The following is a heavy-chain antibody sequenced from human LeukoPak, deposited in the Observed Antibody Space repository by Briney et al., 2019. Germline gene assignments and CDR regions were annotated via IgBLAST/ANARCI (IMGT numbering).Heavy chain of an antibody. V-gene: IGHV3-23*01. J-gene: IGHJ4*02. CDR2: ISGSGGST. D-gene: IGHD3-22*01. CDR1: GFPFSSYA. Sequence: GGSLRLSCAASGFPFSSYAMSWVRQAPGKGLEWVSAISGSGGSTYYADSVKGRFTISRDNSKNTLYLQMNSLRAEDTAVYYCAKETTMIVVVTPFDYWGQGTLVTVSS. CDR3: AKETTMIVVVTPFDY.